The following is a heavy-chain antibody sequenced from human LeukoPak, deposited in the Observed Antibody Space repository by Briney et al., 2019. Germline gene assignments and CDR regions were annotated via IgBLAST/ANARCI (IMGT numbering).Heavy chain of an antibody. D-gene: IGHD1-26*01. CDR1: GGSISSSSYY. V-gene: IGHV4-39*01. CDR2: VYYSGST. J-gene: IGHJ4*02. CDR3: ARHRAVSVVGNFYFDY. Sequence: SETLSLTCSVSGGSISSSSYYWVWIRQPPGKGLDWIGSVYYSGSTYYNPSLKSRVTISVDTSKNQFSLKLSSVTAADTAVYYCARHRAVSVVGNFYFDYWGQGTLVTVSS.